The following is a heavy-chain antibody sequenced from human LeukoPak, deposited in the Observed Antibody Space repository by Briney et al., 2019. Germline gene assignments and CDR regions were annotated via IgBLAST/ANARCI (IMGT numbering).Heavy chain of an antibody. Sequence: GASVKVSCKASGYIFSDYYMHWVRQAPGQGLEWLGWINPISGAADYAQQFRGRVTMTRDTSINTDYMEMKRVTSDDTAVYYCARGAEAETSPLDFWGQGTLVTVSS. V-gene: IGHV1-2*02. J-gene: IGHJ4*02. CDR3: ARGAEAETSPLDF. D-gene: IGHD6-13*01. CDR1: GYIFSDYY. CDR2: INPISGAA.